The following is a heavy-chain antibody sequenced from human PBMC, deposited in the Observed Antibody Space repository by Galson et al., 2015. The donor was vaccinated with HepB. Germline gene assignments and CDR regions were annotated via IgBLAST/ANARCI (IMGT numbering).Heavy chain of an antibody. CDR2: INGDGTTT. V-gene: IGHV3-74*01. J-gene: IGHJ6*02. CDR1: GFSFSSYW. D-gene: IGHD1-26*01. CDR3: AKDRGSVGGSKGGSYGMDV. Sequence: SLRLSCTTSGFSFSSYWMHWVRQVPGKGQVWVSRINGDGTTTNYADSVKGRFTISRDNAKNRLFMLMNSLRAEETALYYCAKDRGSVGGSKGGSYGMDVWGQGTTVTVSS.